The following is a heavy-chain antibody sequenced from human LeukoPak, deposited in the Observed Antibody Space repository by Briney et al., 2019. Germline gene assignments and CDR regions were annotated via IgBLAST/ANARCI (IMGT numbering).Heavy chain of an antibody. CDR3: AKYYYDSSGYYGEWDFDY. D-gene: IGHD3-22*01. V-gene: IGHV3-30*04. CDR2: ISYDGSNK. CDR1: GFTFSSYA. Sequence: AGRSLRLSCAASGFTFSSYAMHWVRQAPGKGLEWVAVISYDGSNKYYADSVKGRFTISRDNSKNTLYLQMNSLRAEDTAVYYCAKYYYDSSGYYGEWDFDYWGQGTLVTVSS. J-gene: IGHJ4*02.